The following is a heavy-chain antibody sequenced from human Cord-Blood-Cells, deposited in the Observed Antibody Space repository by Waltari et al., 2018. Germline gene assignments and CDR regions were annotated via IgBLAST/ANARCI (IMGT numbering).Heavy chain of an antibody. CDR2: IIPIFGTT. CDR1: GGTFSSYA. CDR3: AKNTYYDILTEYYYYYYGMDV. D-gene: IGHD3-9*01. Sequence: QVQLVQSGAEVKKPGSSVKVSCKASGGTFSSYAISWVRAAPGQRLEWMGGIIPIFGTTNYAQKFQGRVTITADESTSTAYMELSSLRSEDTAVYYCAKNTYYDILTEYYYYYYGMDVWGQGTTVTVSS. J-gene: IGHJ6*02. V-gene: IGHV1-69*01.